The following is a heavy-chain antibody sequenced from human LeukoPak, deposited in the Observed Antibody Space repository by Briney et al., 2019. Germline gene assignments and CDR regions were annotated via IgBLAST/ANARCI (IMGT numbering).Heavy chain of an antibody. J-gene: IGHJ4*02. V-gene: IGHV3-21*01. CDR1: GFTFSSNY. CDR3: ARSAVAGTSDY. Sequence: GGSLRLSCAASGFTFSSNYMNWGRQAPGKGLEWVSSISASGRSIYYADSVKGRFTTSRDNAKISLYLQMNSLRAEDTAVYYCARSAVAGTSDYWGQGTLVTVSS. D-gene: IGHD6-19*01. CDR2: ISASGRSI.